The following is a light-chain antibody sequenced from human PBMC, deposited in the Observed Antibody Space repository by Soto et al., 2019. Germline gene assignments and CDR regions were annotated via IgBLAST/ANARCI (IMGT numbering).Light chain of an antibody. CDR3: QHYNRSFWA. CDR2: DAS. J-gene: IGKJ1*01. CDR1: QSINTW. Sequence: DIHMTQSPSTLSASVGDSVTITCRASQSINTWLAWYQQKPGTPPNIMIYDASSLKSGLPSKFSGSGSGTEFALTISSLQPDDFATYYCQHYNRSFWAFGPGTKVDIK. V-gene: IGKV1-5*01.